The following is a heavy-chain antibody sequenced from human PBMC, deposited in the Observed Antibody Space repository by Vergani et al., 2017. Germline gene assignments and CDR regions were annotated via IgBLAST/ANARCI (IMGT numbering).Heavy chain of an antibody. D-gene: IGHD4-17*01. V-gene: IGHV3-30*04. CDR2: ISYDGSNK. CDR1: GFTFSSYA. CDR3: ARWADDYANDY. Sequence: QVQLVESGGGVVQPGRSLRLSCAASGFTFSSYAMHWVRQAPGKGLEWVAVISYDGSNKYYADSVKGRFTISRDNSKNTLYLQMNSLRAEDTAVYYCARWADDYANDYWGQGTLVTVSS. J-gene: IGHJ4*02.